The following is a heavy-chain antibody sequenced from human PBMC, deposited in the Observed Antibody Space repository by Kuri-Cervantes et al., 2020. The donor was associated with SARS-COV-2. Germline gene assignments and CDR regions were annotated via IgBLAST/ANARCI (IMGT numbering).Heavy chain of an antibody. CDR3: ARVDRTGGNAFVDY. Sequence: GESLKTSCAASGFTVSSNYMGWVRQAPGKGLEWFSVIYSGGSTYYADCVKGRFTNSRDNSKSTLYLQMNSLRAEVRAVYYGARVDRTGGNAFVDYWGQGTLVTVSS. CDR1: GFTVSSNY. J-gene: IGHJ4*02. CDR2: IYSGGST. D-gene: IGHD4-23*01. V-gene: IGHV3-53*01.